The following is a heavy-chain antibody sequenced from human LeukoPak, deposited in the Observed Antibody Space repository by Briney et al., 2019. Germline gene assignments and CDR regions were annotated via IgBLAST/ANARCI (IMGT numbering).Heavy chain of an antibody. CDR2: IYYTGST. D-gene: IGHD3-10*01. J-gene: IGHJ4*02. Sequence: SETLSLTCTVSGGSTSSYHWSWIRQPPGKGLECLGFIYYTGSTNYNPSLKSRITISLDTSKNQFSLKLSSVTAADTAVYYCARKSVYGSNFDYWGQGTLVTVSS. V-gene: IGHV4-59*01. CDR3: ARKSVYGSNFDY. CDR1: GGSTSSYH.